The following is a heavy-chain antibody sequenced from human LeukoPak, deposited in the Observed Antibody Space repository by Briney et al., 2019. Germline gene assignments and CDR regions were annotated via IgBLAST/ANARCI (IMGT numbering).Heavy chain of an antibody. CDR1: GGSISSYY. D-gene: IGHD6-6*01. J-gene: IGHJ5*02. V-gene: IGHV4-59*08. CDR3: ARSRRTAVFDP. CDR2: IYYRGNT. Sequence: SETLSLTCTVPGGSISSYYWSWIRQSPGKGLEWIGYIYYRGNTNYNPSLKSRVTISVDTSKNQFSLKLTSVTAADTAVYYCARSRRTAVFDPWGQGILVTVSS.